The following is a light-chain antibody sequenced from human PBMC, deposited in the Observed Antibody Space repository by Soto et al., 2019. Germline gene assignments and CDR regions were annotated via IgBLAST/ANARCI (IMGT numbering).Light chain of an antibody. CDR2: GAS. Sequence: IGIMHSPSTLSASQVVTATLSCRATQSVSNNLAWYQQKPGQAPRLLIYGASTRATGIPARFSGSGSGTEFTLTISSLQSEDFAVYYCQQYSNWPPGTFGQGTKV. CDR1: QSVSNN. J-gene: IGKJ1*01. V-gene: IGKV3-15*01. CDR3: QQYSNWPPGT.